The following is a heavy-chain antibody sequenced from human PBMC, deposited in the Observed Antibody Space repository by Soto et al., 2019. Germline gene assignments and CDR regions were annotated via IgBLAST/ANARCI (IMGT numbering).Heavy chain of an antibody. CDR3: ARDLTIEYSGYSSSSGMDV. Sequence: QVQLVQSGAEVKKPGASVKVSCKASGYTFTGYYMHWVRQAPGQGLEWMGWINPNSGGTNYAQKFQGWVTMTRDTSISTAYMELSRLRSDDTAVYYCARDLTIEYSGYSSSSGMDVWGQGTTVTVSS. V-gene: IGHV1-2*04. J-gene: IGHJ6*02. D-gene: IGHD5-12*01. CDR2: INPNSGGT. CDR1: GYTFTGYY.